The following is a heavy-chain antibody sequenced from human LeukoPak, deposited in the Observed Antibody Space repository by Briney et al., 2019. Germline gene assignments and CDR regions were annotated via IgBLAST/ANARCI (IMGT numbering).Heavy chain of an antibody. D-gene: IGHD1-26*01. Sequence: PGGSLRLPCAASGFTFSSYGMHWVRQAPGKGLEWVAVIWYDGSNKYYADSVKGRFTISRDNSKNTLYLQMNSLRAEDTAVYYCARDGGSNRYYFDYWGQGTLVTVSS. J-gene: IGHJ4*02. CDR2: IWYDGSNK. CDR1: GFTFSSYG. CDR3: ARDGGSNRYYFDY. V-gene: IGHV3-33*01.